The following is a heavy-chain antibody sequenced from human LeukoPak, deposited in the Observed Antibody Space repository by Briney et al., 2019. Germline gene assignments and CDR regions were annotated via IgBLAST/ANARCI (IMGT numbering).Heavy chain of an antibody. CDR3: ARRWGTYCGGDCLFRGFNFHS. J-gene: IGHJ4*02. CDR1: GDSISGGSDF. CDR2: IYHDGST. Sequence: PSEPLSLTCSVSGDSISGGSDFWGWIHQPPGKGLKWIANIYHDGSTYYNPSLESRVTMSIDTSKKQFSLKLTSVTAADTAVYYCARRWGTYCGGDCLFRGFNFHSWGRGTLVTVSS. D-gene: IGHD2-21*02. V-gene: IGHV4-39*07.